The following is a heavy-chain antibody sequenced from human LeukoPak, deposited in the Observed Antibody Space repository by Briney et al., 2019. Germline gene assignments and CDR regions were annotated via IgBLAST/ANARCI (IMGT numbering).Heavy chain of an antibody. CDR3: ARDPGDTAMGDAFDI. CDR1: GGTFSSYA. Sequence: SVKVSXKASGGTFSSYAISWVRQAPGQGLEWMGRIIPIFGTAKYAQKFQGRVTITTDESTSTAYMELSSLRSEDTAVYYCARDPGDTAMGDAFDIWGQGTMVTVSS. J-gene: IGHJ3*02. CDR2: IIPIFGTA. V-gene: IGHV1-69*05. D-gene: IGHD5-18*01.